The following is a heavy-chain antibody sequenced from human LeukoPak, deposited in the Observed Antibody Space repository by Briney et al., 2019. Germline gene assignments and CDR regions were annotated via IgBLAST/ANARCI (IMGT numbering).Heavy chain of an antibody. CDR3: AKDRAAAGKRGFDY. J-gene: IGHJ4*02. CDR1: GLTFDDYA. V-gene: IGHV3-9*03. D-gene: IGHD6-13*01. CDR2: ICWNSGSI. Sequence: PGGSLRLSCAASGLTFDDYAMHWVRQAPGKGLEWVSGICWNSGSIDYADSVKGRFTISRDNAKSSLYLQMNSLRAEDMAFYYCAKDRAAAGKRGFDYWGQGTLVTVSS.